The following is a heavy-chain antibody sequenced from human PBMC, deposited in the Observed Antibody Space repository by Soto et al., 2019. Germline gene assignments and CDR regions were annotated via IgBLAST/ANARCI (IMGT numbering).Heavy chain of an antibody. V-gene: IGHV1-18*01. CDR3: ARGGDHYYYYYYMDV. Sequence: ASVKVSCKASGYTFTSYGISWVRQAPGKGLERMGWISAYNGNTNYAQKLQGRVTMTTDTSTSTAYMELRSLRSDDTAVYYCARGGDHYYYYYYMDVWGKGTTVTVSS. CDR2: ISAYNGNT. J-gene: IGHJ6*03. D-gene: IGHD3-10*01. CDR1: GYTFTSYG.